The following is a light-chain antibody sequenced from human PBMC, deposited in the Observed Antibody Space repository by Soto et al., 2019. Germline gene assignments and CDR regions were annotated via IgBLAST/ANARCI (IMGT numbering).Light chain of an antibody. CDR3: QQYSDWPRT. V-gene: IGKV3-15*01. CDR2: GAS. Sequence: EIVMTQSPATLSVSPGERATLSCRASQTVTSNLAWYQQKPGQAPRLFIYGASTRATGIPASFSGSGSGTEFTLTISSLQSEDFAVYYCQQYSDWPRTFGQGTKVEIK. J-gene: IGKJ1*01. CDR1: QTVTSN.